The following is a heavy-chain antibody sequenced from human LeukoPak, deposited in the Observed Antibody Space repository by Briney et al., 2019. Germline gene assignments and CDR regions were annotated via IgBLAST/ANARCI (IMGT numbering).Heavy chain of an antibody. J-gene: IGHJ4*02. V-gene: IGHV4-38-2*02. Sequence: PSETLSLTRTVSHYSIRSGYFWGWVRQPPEKGLDWVGPFYLIVSSYYTPSLKRRVTISADTSTNHLSLNLTSVTAADSAVYYCARSSVGARTSFDYWGPGILVTVSS. CDR3: ARSSVGARTSFDY. CDR1: HYSIRSGYF. D-gene: IGHD1-26*01. CDR2: FYLIVSS.